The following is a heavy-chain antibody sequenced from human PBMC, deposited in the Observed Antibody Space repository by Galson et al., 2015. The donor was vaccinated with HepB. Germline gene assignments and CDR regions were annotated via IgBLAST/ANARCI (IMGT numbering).Heavy chain of an antibody. J-gene: IGHJ6*03. CDR2: ISSSGSTI. CDR3: ARVAGQLWSLYYYYYMDV. V-gene: IGHV3-11*01. Sequence: SLRLSCAASGFTFSDYYMSWIRQAPGKGLEWVSYISSSGSTIYYADSVKGRFTISRDNAKNSLYLQMNSLRAEDTAVYYCARVAGQLWSLYYYYYMDVWGKGTTVTVSS. D-gene: IGHD5-18*01. CDR1: GFTFSDYY.